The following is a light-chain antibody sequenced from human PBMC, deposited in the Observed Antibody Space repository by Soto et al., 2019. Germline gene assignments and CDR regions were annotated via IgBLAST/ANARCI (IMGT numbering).Light chain of an antibody. J-gene: IGKJ1*01. V-gene: IGKV3-15*01. CDR3: QQYNDWPRT. CDR2: GAS. Sequence: EIVMTQSPATLSVSPGERATLSCRASQSVSSNLAWYQQKPGQVPRLLIYGASNRSTGIPARFSGSGSGTEFTLTITSLQSEDFAVYYCQQYNDWPRTFGQGTTVEVK. CDR1: QSVSSN.